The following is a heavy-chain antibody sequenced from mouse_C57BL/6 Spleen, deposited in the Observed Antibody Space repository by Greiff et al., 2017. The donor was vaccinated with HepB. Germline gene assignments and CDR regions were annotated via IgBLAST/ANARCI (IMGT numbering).Heavy chain of an antibody. CDR3: ARAPLLLPWYFDV. J-gene: IGHJ1*03. V-gene: IGHV5-15*01. CDR1: GFTFSDYG. CDR2: ISNLAYSI. Sequence: EVKLMESGGGLVQPGGSLKLSCAASGFTFSDYGMAWVRQAPRKGPEWVAFISNLAYSIYYADTVTGRFTISRENAKNTLYLEMSSLRSEDTAMYYCARAPLLLPWYFDVWGTGTTVTVSS. D-gene: IGHD1-1*01.